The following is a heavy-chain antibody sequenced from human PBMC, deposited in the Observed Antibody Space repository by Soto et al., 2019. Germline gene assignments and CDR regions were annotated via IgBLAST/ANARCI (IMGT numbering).Heavy chain of an antibody. CDR1: GFTFSSYS. Sequence: GGSLRLSCAASGFTFSSYSRNWVRQAPGNGLEWVSSISSSSSYIYYADSVKGRFTISRDNAKNSLYLQMNSLRAEDKAVYYCASGGYSYGYVDYWGQGTMVTVSS. D-gene: IGHD5-18*01. CDR2: ISSSSSYI. J-gene: IGHJ4*02. V-gene: IGHV3-21*01. CDR3: ASGGYSYGYVDY.